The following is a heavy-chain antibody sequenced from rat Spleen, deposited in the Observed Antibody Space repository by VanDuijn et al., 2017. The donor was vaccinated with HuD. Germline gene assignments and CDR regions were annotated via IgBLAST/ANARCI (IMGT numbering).Heavy chain of an antibody. CDR1: GDSITSSYK. CDR3: ARWDYYSPRWYFDF. CDR2: IDNAGST. D-gene: IGHD1-1*01. J-gene: IGHJ1*01. Sequence: EVQPQESGPGLVKPSQSLSLTCSVTGDSITSSYKWNWIRKFPGHKLEWMGYIDNAGSTNYNPSLKSRISITRDTSKNQFFLQVNSVTTEDTATYYCARWDYYSPRWYFDFWGPGTMVTVSS. V-gene: IGHV3-3*01.